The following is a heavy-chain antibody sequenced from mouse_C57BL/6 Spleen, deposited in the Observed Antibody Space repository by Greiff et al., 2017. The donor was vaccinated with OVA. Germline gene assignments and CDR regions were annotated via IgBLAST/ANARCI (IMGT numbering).Heavy chain of an antibody. CDR1: GYTFTSYW. J-gene: IGHJ4*01. D-gene: IGHD2-3*01. CDR3: ARWILDAMDY. V-gene: IGHV1-52*01. CDR2: IDPSDSET. Sequence: QVHVKQPGAELVRPGSSVKLSCKASGYTFTSYWMHWVKQRPIQGLEWIGNIDPSDSETHYNQKFKDKATLTVDKSSSTAYMQLSSLTSEDSAVYYCARWILDAMDYWGQGTSVTVSS.